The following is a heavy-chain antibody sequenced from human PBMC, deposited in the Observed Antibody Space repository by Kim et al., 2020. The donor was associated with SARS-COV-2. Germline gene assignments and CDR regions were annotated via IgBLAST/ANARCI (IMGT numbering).Heavy chain of an antibody. D-gene: IGHD3-22*01. Sequence: YAQKFQGRVTITADESTSTAYMELSSLRSEDTAVYYCARCSGYYRYYMDVWGKGTTVTVSS. V-gene: IGHV1-69*01. CDR3: ARCSGYYRYYMDV. J-gene: IGHJ6*03.